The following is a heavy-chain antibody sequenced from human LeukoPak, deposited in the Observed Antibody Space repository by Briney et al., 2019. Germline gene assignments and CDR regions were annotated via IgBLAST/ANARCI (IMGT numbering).Heavy chain of an antibody. Sequence: GGSLKLSCAASGFTFSGSAMHWVRQASGKGLEWVGRIRSKANSYATAYAASVKGRFTISRHDSKNTAYLQMNSLKTEDTAVYYCTRTGGTYCSSTSCYTRDDYWGQGTLVTVSS. CDR2: IRSKANSYAT. CDR1: GFTFSGSA. V-gene: IGHV3-73*01. CDR3: TRTGGTYCSSTSCYTRDDY. J-gene: IGHJ4*02. D-gene: IGHD2-2*02.